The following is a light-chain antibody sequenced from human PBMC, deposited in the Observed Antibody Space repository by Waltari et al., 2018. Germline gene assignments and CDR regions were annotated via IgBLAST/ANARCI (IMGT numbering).Light chain of an antibody. J-gene: IGLJ1*01. Sequence: QSALTQPPSASGSPGQSVTIPCSGSRSDIGKYNYVSSYQPYPGRAPKLLVYEVTERPRGAPPRFSGSKSGNTASLTVSGLQAEDEADYYCTSYAGNNMAVFGSGTKVTVL. CDR1: RSDIGKYNY. CDR3: TSYAGNNMAV. CDR2: EVT. V-gene: IGLV2-8*01.